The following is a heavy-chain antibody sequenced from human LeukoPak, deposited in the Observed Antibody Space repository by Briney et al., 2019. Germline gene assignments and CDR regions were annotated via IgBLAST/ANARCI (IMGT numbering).Heavy chain of an antibody. CDR3: AKCGASVAGRFDY. D-gene: IGHD6-19*01. Sequence: PGRSLRLPCAASGFTFDDYAMNWVRQAPGKGLEWVSGISWNSGSIGYADSVKGRFTISRDNAKNSLSLQMSSLRAEDTALYYCAKCGASVAGRFDYWGQGTLVTVSS. J-gene: IGHJ4*02. CDR1: GFTFDDYA. CDR2: ISWNSGSI. V-gene: IGHV3-9*01.